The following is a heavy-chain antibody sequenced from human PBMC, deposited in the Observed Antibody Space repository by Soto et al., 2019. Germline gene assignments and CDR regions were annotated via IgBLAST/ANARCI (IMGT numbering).Heavy chain of an antibody. CDR1: GFTFSSYA. J-gene: IGHJ4*02. V-gene: IGHV3-23*01. CDR3: AKDVGKYYYGSGSYGYFDY. D-gene: IGHD3-10*01. CDR2: ISGSGGST. Sequence: EVPLFESGGGLVQPGGSLSLSCAASGFTFSSYAMSWVRQPPGNAMEWVSAISGSGGSTYYADSVKGRFTISRDNSKNTLYLQMNSLRAEDTAVYYCAKDVGKYYYGSGSYGYFDYWGQGTLVIVSA.